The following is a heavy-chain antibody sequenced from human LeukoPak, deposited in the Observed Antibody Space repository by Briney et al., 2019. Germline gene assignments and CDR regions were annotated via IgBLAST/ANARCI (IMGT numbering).Heavy chain of an antibody. D-gene: IGHD6-13*01. Sequence: GGSLRLSCAVSGFTFSSYNMNWVRQAPGKGLEWVSYIGSAGSTKFYADSVKGRFTVSRDNAKNSLFLQMNSLRAEDTAVYYCARDRYSINLYTTCDYWGQGTLVTVSS. J-gene: IGHJ4*02. CDR1: GFTFSSYN. V-gene: IGHV3-48*01. CDR2: IGSAGSTK. CDR3: ARDRYSINLYTTCDY.